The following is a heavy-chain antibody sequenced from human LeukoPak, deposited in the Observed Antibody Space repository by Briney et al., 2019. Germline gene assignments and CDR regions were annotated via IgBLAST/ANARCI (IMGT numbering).Heavy chain of an antibody. CDR1: GGSISSYY. V-gene: IGHV4-59*01. Sequence: SETLSLTCTVSGGSISSYYWSWIRQPPGKGLEWMGYIYYSGSTNYNPSLKSRVTISVDTSKNQFSLKLSSVTAADTAVYYCVRLFRIFGVETYDYWGQGTLVTVSS. CDR2: IYYSGST. CDR3: VRLFRIFGVETYDY. J-gene: IGHJ4*02. D-gene: IGHD3-3*01.